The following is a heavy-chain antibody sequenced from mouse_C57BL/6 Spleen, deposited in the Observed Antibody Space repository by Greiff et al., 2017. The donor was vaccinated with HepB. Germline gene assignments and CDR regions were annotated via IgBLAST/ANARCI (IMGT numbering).Heavy chain of an antibody. CDR3: ARSGITTVVAPNYAMDD. Sequence: QVQLQQSGAELARPGASVKLSCKASGYTFTSYGISWVKQRTGQGLEWIGEIYPRSGNTYYNEKFQGKATLSEDKSSSTAYMELRSLKSEDSAVYFCARSGITTVVAPNYAMDDWGQGTSVTVSS. V-gene: IGHV1-81*01. CDR2: IYPRSGNT. CDR1: GYTFTSYG. J-gene: IGHJ4*01. D-gene: IGHD1-1*01.